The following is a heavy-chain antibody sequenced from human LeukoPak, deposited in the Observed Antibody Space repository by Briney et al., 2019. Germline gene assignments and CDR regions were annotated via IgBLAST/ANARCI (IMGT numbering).Heavy chain of an antibody. CDR3: ARGSGPATDY. Sequence: ASVKVSCKASGYTFTSYDINWVRQATGHGLAWMGWRNPNSGNTGYPQKFQGRGTMTRNTSISTAYMELSSLRSEDTAVYYCARGSGPATDYWGQGTLVTVSS. CDR1: GYTFTSYD. CDR2: RNPNSGNT. V-gene: IGHV1-8*01. D-gene: IGHD1-26*01. J-gene: IGHJ4*02.